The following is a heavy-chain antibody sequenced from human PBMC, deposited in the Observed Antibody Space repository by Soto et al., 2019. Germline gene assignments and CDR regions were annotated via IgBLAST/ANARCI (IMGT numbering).Heavy chain of an antibody. J-gene: IGHJ6*03. CDR1: GFTFSSYA. D-gene: IGHD3-10*01. CDR2: ISGRGGST. CDR3: AKLWFGELLRYYYYMDV. Sequence: GGSLRLSCAASGFTFSSYAMSWVRQAPGKGLEWVSAISGRGGSTYYADSVKGRFTITRDNSKNTLYLQMNSLRAEDTAVYYCAKLWFGELLRYYYYMDVWGKGTTVTVSS. V-gene: IGHV3-23*01.